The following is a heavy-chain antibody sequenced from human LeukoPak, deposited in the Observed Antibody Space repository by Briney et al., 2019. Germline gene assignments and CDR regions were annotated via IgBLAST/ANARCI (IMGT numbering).Heavy chain of an antibody. Sequence: ASVKVSCKASGGTFSSYAISWVRQAPGQGLEWMGGIIPIFGTANYAQKFQGRVTITTDESTSTAYMELSSLRSEDTAVYYCARDQYPLGVNDAFDIWGQGTMVTVPS. V-gene: IGHV1-69*05. CDR1: GGTFSSYA. CDR3: ARDQYPLGVNDAFDI. D-gene: IGHD2-2*01. J-gene: IGHJ3*02. CDR2: IIPIFGTA.